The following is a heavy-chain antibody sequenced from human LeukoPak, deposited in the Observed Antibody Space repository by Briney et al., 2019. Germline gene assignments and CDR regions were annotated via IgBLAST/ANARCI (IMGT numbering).Heavy chain of an antibody. CDR2: IYHSGST. J-gene: IGHJ6*03. D-gene: IGHD4-17*01. CDR3: ARLRGNDYGDYWRYYYYYMDV. V-gene: IGHV4-38-2*02. Sequence: SETLSLSCTVSGYSISSGYYWGWIRQPPGRGLEWIGSIYHSGSTYYNPSLKSRVTISVDTSKNPFSLKLSSVTAPDTAVYYCARLRGNDYGDYWRYYYYYMDVWGKGTTVT. CDR1: GYSISSGYY.